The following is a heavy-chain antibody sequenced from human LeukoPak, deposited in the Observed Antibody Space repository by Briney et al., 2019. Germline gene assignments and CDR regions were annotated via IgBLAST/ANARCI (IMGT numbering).Heavy chain of an antibody. Sequence: GGSLRLSCAASGLHFSGTAMSWVRQAPGKGLEWVSAISHDGMNAYYADSVNGRFTISRDNSKKTVSLEMSSPAAADTGVYYCAKDGAQYSSGPECDPRGQGALVTVSP. V-gene: IGHV3-23*01. CDR1: GLHFSGTA. D-gene: IGHD6-19*01. J-gene: IGHJ5*02. CDR3: AKDGAQYSSGPECDP. CDR2: ISHDGMNA.